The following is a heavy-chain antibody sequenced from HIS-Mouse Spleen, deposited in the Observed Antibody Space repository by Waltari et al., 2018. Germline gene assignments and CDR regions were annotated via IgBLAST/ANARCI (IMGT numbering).Heavy chain of an antibody. CDR2: IYYSGST. Sequence: QLQLQESGPGLVKPSETLSLTCTVSGGSFRTSSYDRGWIRQPPGKGLEWIGSIYYSGSTYYNPSLKSRVTISVDTSKNQFSLKLSSVTAADTAVYYCAREIPYSSSWYDWYFDLWGRGTLVTVSS. V-gene: IGHV4-39*07. CDR1: GGSFRTSSYD. D-gene: IGHD6-13*01. J-gene: IGHJ2*01. CDR3: AREIPYSSSWYDWYFDL.